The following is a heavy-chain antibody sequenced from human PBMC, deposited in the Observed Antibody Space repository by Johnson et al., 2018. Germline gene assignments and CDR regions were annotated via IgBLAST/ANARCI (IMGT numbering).Heavy chain of an antibody. CDR1: MGSTSTYY. V-gene: IGHV4-59*01. CDR3: ARDGDYALDI. Sequence: QVQLQESGPGLVKPSETLSLTCTVSMGSTSTYYWSWIRQPPGKGLEWIGYIYHSGSTNYNPSLKSRVTVSVDPSKNQFSLRLSSVTAADTAVYYCARDGDYALDIWGQVTMVTVSS. D-gene: IGHD7-27*01. J-gene: IGHJ3*02. CDR2: IYHSGST.